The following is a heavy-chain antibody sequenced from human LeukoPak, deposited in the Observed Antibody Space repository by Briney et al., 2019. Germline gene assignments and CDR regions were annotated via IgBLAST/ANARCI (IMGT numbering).Heavy chain of an antibody. CDR2: INQDVSET. Sequence: PGGSLRLSCAASGFTFSSYRMSWVRQAPGKGLEWVANINQDVSETNYVDSVKGRFTISRDNAKNSLYLQMTSLRVEDTAVYYCARDRGYSSFDYWGQGTLVTVSS. CDR3: ARDRGYSSFDY. J-gene: IGHJ4*02. V-gene: IGHV3-7*01. CDR1: GFTFSSYR. D-gene: IGHD4-23*01.